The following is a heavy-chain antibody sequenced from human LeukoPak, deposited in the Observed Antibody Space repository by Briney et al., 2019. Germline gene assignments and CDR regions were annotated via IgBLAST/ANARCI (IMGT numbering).Heavy chain of an antibody. D-gene: IGHD4-17*01. V-gene: IGHV4-4*02. CDR2: IYHSGST. Sequence: SGTLSLTCAVSGGSISSSNWWSWVRRPPGKGLEWIGEIYHSGSTNYNPSLKSRVTISVDKSKNQFSLKLSSVTAADTAVYYCARGTATVTTIPLLVWGQGTLVTVSS. CDR1: GGSISSSNW. CDR3: ARGTATVTTIPLLV. J-gene: IGHJ4*02.